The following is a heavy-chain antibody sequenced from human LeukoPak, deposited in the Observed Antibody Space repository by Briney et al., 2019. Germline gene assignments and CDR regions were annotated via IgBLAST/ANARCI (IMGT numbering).Heavy chain of an antibody. V-gene: IGHV4-59*08. CDR3: ASDRNTGSWYFY. CDR2: IQYSGGT. CDR1: GGSISSFY. J-gene: IGHJ4*02. D-gene: IGHD6-13*01. Sequence: RPSETLSLTCTVSGGSISSFYWSWIRQPPGKGLEWIGYIQYSGGTNYNPSLKSRVTISLDTSKNQFSLRLNSVTAADTAVYYCASDRNTGSWYFYWGQGTLVTVSS.